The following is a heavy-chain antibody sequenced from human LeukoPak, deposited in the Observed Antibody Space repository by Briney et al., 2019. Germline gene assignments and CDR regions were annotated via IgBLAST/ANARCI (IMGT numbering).Heavy chain of an antibody. D-gene: IGHD3-22*01. CDR1: GGSISSYY. J-gene: IGHJ4*02. Sequence: PSETLSLTCTVSGGSISSYYWSWIRQPPGKGLEWIGYIYYSGSTNYNPSLKSRVTISVDTSKNQFSLKLSSVTAADTAVYYCARSPYYYDSSGYSLNYFDYWGQGTLVTVSS. CDR3: ARSPYYYDSSGYSLNYFDY. V-gene: IGHV4-59*08. CDR2: IYYSGST.